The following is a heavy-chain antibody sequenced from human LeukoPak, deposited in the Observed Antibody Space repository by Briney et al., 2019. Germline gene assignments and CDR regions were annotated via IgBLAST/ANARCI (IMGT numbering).Heavy chain of an antibody. D-gene: IGHD1-26*01. V-gene: IGHV3-21*01. CDR2: ISSSSSYI. CDR3: ASRGSYGGGWFDP. J-gene: IGHJ5*02. Sequence: GSLRLSCAASGFTFSSYSMNWVRQAPGKGLEWVSSISSSSSYIYYADSVKGRFTISRDNAKNSLYLQMNSLRAEDTAVYYCASRGSYGGGWFDPWGQGTLVTVSS. CDR1: GFTFSSYS.